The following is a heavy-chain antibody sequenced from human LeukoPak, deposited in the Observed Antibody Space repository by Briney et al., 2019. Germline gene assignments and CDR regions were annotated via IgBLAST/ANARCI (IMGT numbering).Heavy chain of an antibody. CDR1: GGSFSVYH. V-gene: IGHV4-34*01. Sequence: SETLSLTCAVYGGSFSVYHWSWIRQPPGKGLEWIGEINHSGSTNYNPSLKSRVTISVDTSKNQFSLKLSSVTAADTAVYYCARRPRRYSNRWSVLYYFDYWGQGTLVTVSS. J-gene: IGHJ4*02. CDR3: ARRPRRYSNRWSVLYYFDY. D-gene: IGHD6-13*01. CDR2: INHSGST.